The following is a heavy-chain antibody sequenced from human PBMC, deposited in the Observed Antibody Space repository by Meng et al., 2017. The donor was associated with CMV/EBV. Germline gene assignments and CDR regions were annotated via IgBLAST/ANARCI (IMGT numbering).Heavy chain of an antibody. CDR2: TYYSGST. Sequence: SETLSLTCTVSGGSISSSSYYWGWIRQPPGKGLEWIGSTYYSGSTYYNPSLKSRVTISVDTSKNQFSLKLSSVTAADTAVYYCARSGYCSSTSCYRLQNYYYYYGMDVWGQGTTVTVSS. V-gene: IGHV4-39*07. J-gene: IGHJ6*02. CDR3: ARSGYCSSTSCYRLQNYYYYYGMDV. CDR1: GGSISSSSYY. D-gene: IGHD2-2*02.